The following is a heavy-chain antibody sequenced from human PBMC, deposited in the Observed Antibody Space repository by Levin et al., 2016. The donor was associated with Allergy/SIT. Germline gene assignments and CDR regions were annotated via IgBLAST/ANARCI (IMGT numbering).Heavy chain of an antibody. V-gene: IGHV4-34*01. CDR2: INHSGST. D-gene: IGHD4-11*01. CDR3: AREGRDDYSNYVDY. CDR1: GGSFSGYY. Sequence: SETLSLTCAVYGGSFSGYYWSWIRQPPGKGLEWIGEINHSGSTNYNPSLKSRVTISVDTSKNQFSLKLSSVTAADTAVYYCAREGRDDYSNYVDYWGQGTLVTVSS. J-gene: IGHJ4*02.